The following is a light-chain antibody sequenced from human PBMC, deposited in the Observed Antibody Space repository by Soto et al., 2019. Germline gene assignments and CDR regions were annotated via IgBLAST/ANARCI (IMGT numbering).Light chain of an antibody. CDR1: NIGSKN. J-gene: IGLJ1*01. CDR2: RDS. V-gene: IGLV3-9*01. CDR3: QVWDSSTACYV. Sequence: SYELTQPLSVSVALGQTARITCGGNNIGSKNVHWYQQKPGQAPVLVIYRDSNRPSGIPERFSGSNSGNTATLTISRAQAGDEADYYCQVWDSSTACYVFXTGTKVTVL.